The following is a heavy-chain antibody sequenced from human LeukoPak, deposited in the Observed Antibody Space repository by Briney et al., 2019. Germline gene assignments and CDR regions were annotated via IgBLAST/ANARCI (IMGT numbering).Heavy chain of an antibody. J-gene: IGHJ4*02. D-gene: IGHD3-22*01. V-gene: IGHV3-11*04. CDR3: ARERGYYYDSSGYNLDY. Sequence: GGSLRLSCAASGFTFSDYYMSWIRQAPGKGLEWVSYISSSSSTIYYADSVKGRFTISRDNAKNSLYLQMNSLRDEDTAVYYCARERGYYYDSSGYNLDYWGQGTLVTVSS. CDR1: GFTFSDYY. CDR2: ISSSSSTI.